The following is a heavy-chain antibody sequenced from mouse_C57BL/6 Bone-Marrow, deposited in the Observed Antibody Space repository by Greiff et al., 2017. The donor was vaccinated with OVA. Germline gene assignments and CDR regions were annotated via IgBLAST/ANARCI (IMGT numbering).Heavy chain of an antibody. V-gene: IGHV1-19*01. CDR3: ARGDNDYWRYFDV. CDR1: GYTFTDYY. Sequence: DVQLQESGPVLVKPGASVKMSCKASGYTFTDYYMNWVKQSHGKSLEWIGVINPYNGGNSYNQKFKGKATLTVDRSSSTAYIELNSLTSEDSTVYYCARGDNDYWRYFDVWGKGTTVTVSS. J-gene: IGHJ1*03. D-gene: IGHD2-4*01. CDR2: INPYNGGN.